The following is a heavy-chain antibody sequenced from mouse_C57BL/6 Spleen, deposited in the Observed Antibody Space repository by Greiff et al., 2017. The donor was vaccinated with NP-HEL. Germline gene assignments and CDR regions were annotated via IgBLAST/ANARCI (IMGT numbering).Heavy chain of an antibody. Sequence: EVKLMESGEGLVKPGGSLKLSCAASGFTFSSYAMSWVRQTPEKRLEWVAYISSGGDYIYYADTVKGRFTISRDNARNTLYLQMSSLKSEDTAMYYCTRAEAYYSNYYYFDVWGTGTTVTVSS. D-gene: IGHD2-5*01. V-gene: IGHV5-9-1*02. CDR1: GFTFSSYA. J-gene: IGHJ1*03. CDR3: TRAEAYYSNYYYFDV. CDR2: ISSGGDYI.